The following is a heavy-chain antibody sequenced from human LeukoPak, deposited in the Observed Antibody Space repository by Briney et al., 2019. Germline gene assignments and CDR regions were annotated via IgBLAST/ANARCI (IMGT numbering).Heavy chain of an antibody. Sequence: PGGSLRLSCAASGFTFSSYAMSWVRQAPGKGLEWVSAISGSGGSTFYADSVKGRFTISRDNSKNTLYLQMNSLRAEDTAVYFCAKNGGYHGNSVQDSGGQGTLVTVSS. CDR2: ISGSGGST. V-gene: IGHV3-23*01. J-gene: IGHJ4*02. CDR1: GFTFSSYA. CDR3: AKNGGYHGNSVQDS. D-gene: IGHD4-23*01.